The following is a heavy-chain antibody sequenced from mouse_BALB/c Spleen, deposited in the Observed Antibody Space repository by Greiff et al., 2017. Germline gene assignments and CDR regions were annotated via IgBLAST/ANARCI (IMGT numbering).Heavy chain of an antibody. CDR2: IDPANGNT. Sequence: EVQLQQSGAELVKPGASVKLSCTASGFNIKDTYMHWVKQRPEQGLEWIGRIDPANGNTKYDPKFQGKATITADTSSNTAYLQLSSLTSEDTAVYYCARGPFFTTATGGYAMDYWGQGTSVTVSS. J-gene: IGHJ4*01. CDR1: GFNIKDTY. CDR3: ARGPFFTTATGGYAMDY. V-gene: IGHV14-3*02. D-gene: IGHD1-2*01.